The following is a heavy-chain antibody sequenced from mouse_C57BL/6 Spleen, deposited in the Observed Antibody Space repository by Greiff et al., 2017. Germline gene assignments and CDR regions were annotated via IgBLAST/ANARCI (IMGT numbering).Heavy chain of an antibody. V-gene: IGHV1-26*01. D-gene: IGHD2-5*01. CDR1: GYTFTDYY. Sequence: EVQLQQSGPELVKPGASVKISCKASGYTFTDYYMNWVKQSHGKSLEWIGDINPNNGGTSYNQKFKGKATLTVDKSSSTAYMELRSLTSEYSAVYYVARGEDSNYDYYAMDYWGQGTSVTVSS. CDR2: INPNNGGT. CDR3: ARGEDSNYDYYAMDY. J-gene: IGHJ4*01.